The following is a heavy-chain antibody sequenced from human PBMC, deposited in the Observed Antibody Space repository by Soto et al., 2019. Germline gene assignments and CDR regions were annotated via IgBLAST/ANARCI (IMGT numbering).Heavy chain of an antibody. CDR3: ARSARRSGYGSGSYYNVFWFDP. J-gene: IGHJ5*02. Sequence: SETLSLTCAVYGGSFSGYYWSWIRQPPGKGLEWIGEINHSGSTNYNPSLKSRVIISVDTSKNQFSLKLSSVTAADTAVYYCARSARRSGYGSGSYYNVFWFDPWGQGTLVTVSS. CDR2: INHSGST. V-gene: IGHV4-34*01. D-gene: IGHD3-10*01. CDR1: GGSFSGYY.